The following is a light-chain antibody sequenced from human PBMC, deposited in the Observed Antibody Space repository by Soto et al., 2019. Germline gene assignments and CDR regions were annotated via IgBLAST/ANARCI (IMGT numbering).Light chain of an antibody. V-gene: IGLV2-14*01. Sequence: QSVLTQPASVSGSPGQSITISCTGTSSDVGGYNYVSWYQQHPGKARKLMIYDVSNRPSGVSNRFSGSKSGNTASLTISGLQAEDEADYYCSSYTSSSTLVVFGGGTKVPVL. CDR1: SSDVGGYNY. CDR3: SSYTSSSTLVV. J-gene: IGLJ2*01. CDR2: DVS.